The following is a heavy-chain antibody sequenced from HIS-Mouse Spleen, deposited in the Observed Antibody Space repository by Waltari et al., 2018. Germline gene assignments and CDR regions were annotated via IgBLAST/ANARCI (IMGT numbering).Heavy chain of an antibody. CDR1: GFTFDDYA. J-gene: IGHJ4*02. D-gene: IGHD5-18*01. V-gene: IGHV3-9*01. CDR2: ISWNSGSI. Sequence: EVQLVESGGGLVQPGRSLRLSCSASGFTFDDYAMHWVRQAPGKGLAWVSGISWNSGSIGYADSVKGRFTISRDNAKNSLYLQMNSLRAEDTALYYCAKEGRGYSYGYEGFDYWGQGTLVTVSS. CDR3: AKEGRGYSYGYEGFDY.